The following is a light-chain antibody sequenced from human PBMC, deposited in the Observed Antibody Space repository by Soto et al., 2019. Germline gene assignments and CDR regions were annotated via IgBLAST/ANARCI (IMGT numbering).Light chain of an antibody. V-gene: IGKV1-39*01. J-gene: IGKJ1*01. Sequence: DIQMTQSPSSLSASVGARVPITCRARQSISSYLNWYQQKPGKAPKLLIYAASSLQSGVPSRFSGSGSGTDFTLTISSLQPEDFATYYCQQSYSTPQTWTFGQGTKVDIK. CDR3: QQSYSTPQTWT. CDR2: AAS. CDR1: QSISSY.